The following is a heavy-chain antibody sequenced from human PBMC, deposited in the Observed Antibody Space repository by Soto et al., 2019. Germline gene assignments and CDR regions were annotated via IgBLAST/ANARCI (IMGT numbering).Heavy chain of an antibody. V-gene: IGHV1-18*01. J-gene: IGHJ4*02. CDR3: ARDLYPLAYYFDY. Sequence: QVQLVQSGAEVKKPGASVKVSCKASGYTFTNHGISWVRQAPGHGLEWLGWISGHNGNTKYAQRLQGRVTMTTDTSTSTAYMELRSIKSDDTAVYYCARDLYPLAYYFDYWGQGTLVTVSS. CDR2: ISGHNGNT. CDR1: GYTFTNHG.